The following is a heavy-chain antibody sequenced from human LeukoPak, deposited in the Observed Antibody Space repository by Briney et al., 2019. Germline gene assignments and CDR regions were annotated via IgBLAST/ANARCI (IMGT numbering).Heavy chain of an antibody. CDR2: ISGSGGST. V-gene: IGHV3-23*01. Sequence: GGSLRLSCAASGFTFSSYAMSWVRQAPGKGLEWVSAISGSGGSTYYADSVKGRFTISRDNSKNTLYLQMNSLRAEDTAVYYCARCDYDTSVNPNWFDPWGQGTLVTVSS. J-gene: IGHJ5*02. CDR3: ARCDYDTSVNPNWFDP. D-gene: IGHD3-22*01. CDR1: GFTFSSYA.